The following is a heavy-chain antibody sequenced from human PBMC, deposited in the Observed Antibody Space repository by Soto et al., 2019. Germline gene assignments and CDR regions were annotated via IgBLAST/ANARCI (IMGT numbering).Heavy chain of an antibody. CDR1: GFTFSSYA. J-gene: IGHJ4*02. V-gene: IGHV3-23*01. Sequence: EVQLLESGGGLVQPGGSLRLSCAASGFTFSSYAMSWVRQAPGKGLEWVSAISGSGGSTYYADSVKGLFTISRDNSKNTLYLQMNSLRAEDTAVYYCAKVRNYYGSGLVDYWGQGTLVTVSS. D-gene: IGHD3-10*01. CDR2: ISGSGGST. CDR3: AKVRNYYGSGLVDY.